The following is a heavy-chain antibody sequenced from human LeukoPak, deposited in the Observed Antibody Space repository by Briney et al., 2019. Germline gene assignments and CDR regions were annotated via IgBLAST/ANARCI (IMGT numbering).Heavy chain of an antibody. CDR1: GGSISSGGYY. D-gene: IGHD3-22*01. J-gene: IGHJ4*02. Sequence: SQTLSLTCTVSGGSISSGGYYWSWIRQHPGKGLEGVGYIYYSGSTYYNPSLKSRVTISVDTSKNQFSLKLSSVTAADTAVYYCARGADSSGYYSIFYFDYWGQGTLVTVSS. CDR3: ARGADSSGYYSIFYFDY. CDR2: IYYSGST. V-gene: IGHV4-31*03.